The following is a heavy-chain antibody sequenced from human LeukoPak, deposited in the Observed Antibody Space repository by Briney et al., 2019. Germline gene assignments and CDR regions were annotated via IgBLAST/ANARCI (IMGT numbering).Heavy chain of an antibody. J-gene: IGHJ5*02. CDR3: ARENGNWFDP. V-gene: IGHV4-39*07. CDR2: IFYTGST. CDR1: SGSISTSNYY. D-gene: IGHD2-8*01. Sequence: SETLSLTCTVSSGSISTSNYYWGWVRQPPGKALEWIGNIFYTGSTYYSPSLKSRVTISVDTSKNQFSLKLSSVTAADTAVYYCARENGNWFDPWGQGIPVTVSS.